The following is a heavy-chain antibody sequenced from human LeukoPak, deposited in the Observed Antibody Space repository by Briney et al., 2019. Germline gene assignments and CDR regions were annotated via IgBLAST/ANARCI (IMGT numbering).Heavy chain of an antibody. V-gene: IGHV1-2*02. Sequence: ASVKVSCKASGYTFTGYYMHWVRLAPGQGLEWMGWIDPNSGGTNYAQKFQGRVTITADKSTSTAYMELSSLRSEDTAVYYCARTRSSSWSLTVDYWGQGTLVTVSS. CDR3: ARTRSSSWSLTVDY. CDR2: IDPNSGGT. D-gene: IGHD6-13*01. J-gene: IGHJ4*02. CDR1: GYTFTGYY.